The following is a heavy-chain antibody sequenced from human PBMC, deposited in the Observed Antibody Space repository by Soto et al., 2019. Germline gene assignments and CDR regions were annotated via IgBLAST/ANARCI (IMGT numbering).Heavy chain of an antibody. Sequence: ASVKVSCKASGYTFTSYAMHWVRQAPGQRLEWMGWINAGNGNTKYSQKFQGRVTITRDTSASTAYMELSSLRSEDTAVYYCAGGSKLGYCSGGSCPWDAFDIWGQGTMVT. D-gene: IGHD2-15*01. CDR2: INAGNGNT. CDR3: AGGSKLGYCSGGSCPWDAFDI. CDR1: GYTFTSYA. V-gene: IGHV1-3*01. J-gene: IGHJ3*02.